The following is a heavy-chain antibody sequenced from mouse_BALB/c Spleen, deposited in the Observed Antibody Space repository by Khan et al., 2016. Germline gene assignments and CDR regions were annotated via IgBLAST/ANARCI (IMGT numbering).Heavy chain of an antibody. CDR1: GYTFTDYA. CDR2: ISTIYGDT. D-gene: IGHD2-1*01. CDR3: AREGLNYDFAMVY. Sequence: QVQLQQPGAELVRPGVSVKISCKGSGYTFTDYAIHWVKQSHAKSLEWIGVISTIYGDTTYNQKFEGKATLTVDKSSSAAYLELARLTSEDSAIYYCAREGLNYDFAMVYWGQGTSVTVSS. J-gene: IGHJ4*01. V-gene: IGHV1S137*01.